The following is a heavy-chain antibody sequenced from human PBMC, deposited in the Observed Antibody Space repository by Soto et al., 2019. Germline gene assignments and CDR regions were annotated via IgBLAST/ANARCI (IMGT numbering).Heavy chain of an antibody. J-gene: IGHJ6*02. CDR2: ISAYNGNT. CDR3: ARELGQQLDWGFGMDV. V-gene: IGHV1-18*01. CDR1: GYTFTSYG. D-gene: IGHD6-13*01. Sequence: QVQLVQSGAEVKKPGASVKVSCKASGYTFTSYGISCVRQAPGQGLECMGWISAYNGNTNYAQKLQGRVNMTTGTSTSTAYMELRRLRSDETAVYSCARELGQQLDWGFGMDVWGQGTTVTVSS.